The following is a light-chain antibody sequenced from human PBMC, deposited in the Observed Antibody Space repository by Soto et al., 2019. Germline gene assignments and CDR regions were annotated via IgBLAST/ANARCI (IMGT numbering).Light chain of an antibody. CDR3: QQFRDSPPERT. Sequence: ETVMTQSPAVLSVSPGERATLSCRASQSVDSRLAWYQQKPGQAPRLLIYGASTRATGIPARFSGSGSGTEFTLTISSLQSEDSAIYYCQQFRDSPPERTFGQGTKVEVK. J-gene: IGKJ1*01. V-gene: IGKV3-15*01. CDR1: QSVDSR. CDR2: GAS.